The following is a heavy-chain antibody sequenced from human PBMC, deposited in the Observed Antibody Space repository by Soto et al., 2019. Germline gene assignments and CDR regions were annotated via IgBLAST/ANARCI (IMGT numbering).Heavy chain of an antibody. J-gene: IGHJ4*02. Sequence: PSQTLSLTCAISGDSVSSNSAAWNWIRQSPSRGLEWLGRTYYRSKWYNDYAVSVKSRITINPDTSKNQFSLQLNSVTPEDTAVYYCARSGGRIMITFGGVTASYYFDYWGQGTLVTVS. CDR3: ARSGGRIMITFGGVTASYYFDY. V-gene: IGHV6-1*01. CDR2: TYYRSKWYN. D-gene: IGHD3-16*01. CDR1: GDSVSSNSAA.